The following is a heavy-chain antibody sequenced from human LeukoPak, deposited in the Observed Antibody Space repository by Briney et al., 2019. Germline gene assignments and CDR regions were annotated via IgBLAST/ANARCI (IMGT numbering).Heavy chain of an antibody. D-gene: IGHD3-22*01. CDR2: IYPGDSDT. Sequence: GESLKISCKGSGYSFTSYWIGWVRQMPGKGLEWMGIIYPGDSDTRYSPSFQGQVTTSADKSISTAYLQWSSLKASDTAMYYCARHRYYYDSSGYLTDYWGQGTLVTVSS. V-gene: IGHV5-51*01. CDR1: GYSFTSYW. CDR3: ARHRYYYDSSGYLTDY. J-gene: IGHJ4*02.